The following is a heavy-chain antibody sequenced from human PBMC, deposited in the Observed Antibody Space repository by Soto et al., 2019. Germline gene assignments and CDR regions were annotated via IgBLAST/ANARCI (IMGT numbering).Heavy chain of an antibody. V-gene: IGHV1-2*04. CDR2: INPNSGGT. D-gene: IGHD2-15*01. Sequence: ASVKVSCKASGYTFTGYYMHWVRQAPGQGLERMGWINPNSGGTNYAQKFQGWVTMTRDTSISTAYMELSRLRSDDTAVYYCARQKVAKDYYYGMDVWGQGTTVTVSS. CDR3: ARQKVAKDYYYGMDV. J-gene: IGHJ6*02. CDR1: GYTFTGYY.